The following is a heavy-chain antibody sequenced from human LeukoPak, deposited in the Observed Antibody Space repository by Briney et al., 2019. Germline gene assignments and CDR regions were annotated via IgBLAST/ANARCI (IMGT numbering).Heavy chain of an antibody. CDR1: GGSISSYY. V-gene: IGHV4-59*08. CDR2: IYYSGST. D-gene: IGHD3-3*01. J-gene: IGHJ5*02. CDR3: ASSPLWDDFWSGHIPRRWFDP. Sequence: PSETLSLTCTVSGGSISSYYWSWIRQPPGKGLEWIGYIYYSGSTNYNPSLKSRVTISVDTSKNQFSLKLSSVTAADTAVYYCASSPLWDDFWSGHIPRRWFDPWGQGTLVTVSS.